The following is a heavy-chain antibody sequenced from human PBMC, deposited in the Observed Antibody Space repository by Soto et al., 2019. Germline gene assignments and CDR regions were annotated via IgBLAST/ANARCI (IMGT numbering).Heavy chain of an antibody. CDR2: IYPGDSDT. CDR3: ARASEPGGYSEYFNL. Sequence: GESLKISCKAAGYSFGNYWVAWVRQMPGKGLEWMGIIYPGDSDTRYSPSFQGQVTFSADKSILTAYLQWSRLKAADTAVYYCARASEPGGYSEYFNLWGQGTLVTVSS. CDR1: GYSFGNYW. D-gene: IGHD3-22*01. J-gene: IGHJ4*02. V-gene: IGHV5-51*01.